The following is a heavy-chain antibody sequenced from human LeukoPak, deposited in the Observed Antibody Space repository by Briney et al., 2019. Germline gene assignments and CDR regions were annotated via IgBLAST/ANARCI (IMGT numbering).Heavy chain of an antibody. CDR2: INHSGST. J-gene: IGHJ4*02. CDR1: GGSFSGYY. Sequence: PSETLSLTCAVYGGSFSGYYWSWIRQPPGKGLEWIGEINHSGSTNYNPSLKSRVTISVDTPKNQFSLNLSSVTAADTAVYYCARGGPNSLPFWGQGTLVTVSS. V-gene: IGHV4-34*01. CDR3: ARGGPNSLPF. D-gene: IGHD3-10*01.